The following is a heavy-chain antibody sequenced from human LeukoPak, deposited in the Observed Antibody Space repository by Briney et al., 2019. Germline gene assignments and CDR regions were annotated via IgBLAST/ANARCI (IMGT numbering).Heavy chain of an antibody. J-gene: IGHJ4*02. CDR1: GYTFTTYS. Sequence: ASVKVSCRASGYTFTTYSISWVRQAPGQGLEWMGWITGYNGNTNYAQNLQGRVTMTTDTSTRTAYMELRSLRSDDTAVYYCARVIAAAATGDYWGQATLVTVSS. D-gene: IGHD6-13*01. CDR3: ARVIAAAATGDY. CDR2: ITGYNGNT. V-gene: IGHV1-18*01.